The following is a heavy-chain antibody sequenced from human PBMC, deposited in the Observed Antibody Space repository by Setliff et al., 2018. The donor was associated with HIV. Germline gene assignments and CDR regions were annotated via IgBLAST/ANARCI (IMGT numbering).Heavy chain of an antibody. CDR1: GFTFTNAW. Sequence: GGSLRLSCAASGFTFTNAWMSWVRQAPGKGLEWVAVVSDGGTNTYYADSVKGRFIISRDDSESTLFLQMNSLRVDDTAVYYCARVRYCGSPSCRKEFDFWGQGTLVTVSS. D-gene: IGHD2-21*01. J-gene: IGHJ4*02. V-gene: IGHV3-30*03. CDR2: VSDGGTNT. CDR3: ARVRYCGSPSCRKEFDF.